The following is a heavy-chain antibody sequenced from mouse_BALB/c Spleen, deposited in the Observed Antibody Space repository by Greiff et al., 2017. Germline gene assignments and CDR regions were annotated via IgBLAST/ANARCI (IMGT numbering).Heavy chain of an antibody. CDR1: GFNIKDTY. J-gene: IGHJ4*01. Sequence: EVQLQQSGAELVKPGASVKLSCTASGFNIKDTYMHWVKQRPEQGLEWIGRIDPANGNTKYDPKFQGKATITADTSSNTAYLQLSSLTSEDTAVYYCARGGNYDHYAMDYWGQGTSVTVSS. CDR3: ARGGNYDHYAMDY. D-gene: IGHD2-1*01. V-gene: IGHV14-3*02. CDR2: IDPANGNT.